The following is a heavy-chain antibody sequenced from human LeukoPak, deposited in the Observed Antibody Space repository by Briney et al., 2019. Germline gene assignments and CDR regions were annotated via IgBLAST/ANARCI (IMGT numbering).Heavy chain of an antibody. D-gene: IGHD4-17*01. CDR2: INPSGGST. CDR1: GYTFTSYY. J-gene: IGHJ5*02. V-gene: IGHV1-46*01. Sequence: ASVKVSCKASGYTFTSYYMHWVRQAPGQGLEWMGIINPSGGSTSYAQKFQGRVTMTRDTSISTAYMELSRLRSDDTAVYYCAREAKKVYGDYVNWFDPWGQGTLVTVSS. CDR3: AREAKKVYGDYVNWFDP.